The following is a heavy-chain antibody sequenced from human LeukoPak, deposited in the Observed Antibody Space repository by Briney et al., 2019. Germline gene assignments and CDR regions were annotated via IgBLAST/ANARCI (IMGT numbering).Heavy chain of an antibody. V-gene: IGHV3-21*01. CDR2: ISGSSSYI. J-gene: IGHJ4*02. D-gene: IGHD2-15*01. CDR3: ARCSGSITYHSDYY. Sequence: GGSLRLSCVPFGFTLSYNVMNWARQAPGKGLEWVSSISGSSSYISYADSVKGRFTISRDNAKNSLYLQMNSLRAEDTAVYCFARCSGSITYHSDYYWGQGTLVTVSS. CDR1: GFTLSYNV.